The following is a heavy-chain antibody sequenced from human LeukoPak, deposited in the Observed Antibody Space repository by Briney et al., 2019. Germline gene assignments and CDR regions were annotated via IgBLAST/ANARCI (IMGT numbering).Heavy chain of an antibody. D-gene: IGHD2-2*01. CDR3: ARAADIVVVPAASIPYYFDY. CDR2: MNPNSGNT. V-gene: IGHV1-8*01. J-gene: IGHJ4*02. CDR1: GYTFTSYD. Sequence: GASVKVSCKASGYTFTSYDINWVRQATGQGLEWMGWMNPNSGNTGYAQKFQGRVTMTRNTSISTAYMELSSLRSEDTAVYYCARAADIVVVPAASIPYYFDYWGQGTLVTVSS.